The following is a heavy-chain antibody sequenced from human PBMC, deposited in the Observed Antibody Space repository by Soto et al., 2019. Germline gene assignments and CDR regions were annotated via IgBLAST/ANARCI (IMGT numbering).Heavy chain of an antibody. CDR3: ARAHSSVWASVDY. D-gene: IGHD6-19*01. CDR2: IWYDGTKK. J-gene: IGHJ4*02. V-gene: IGHV3-33*01. CDR1: GFTFSTYD. Sequence: QVQLVESGGGVVQPGRSLRLSCAASGFTFSTYDMHWVRQAPGKGLEWVAVIWYDGTKKYYADSGKGRFSISRDNFENILYLQMNSLRAEDTAVYYCARAHSSVWASVDYWGQGALVTVSS.